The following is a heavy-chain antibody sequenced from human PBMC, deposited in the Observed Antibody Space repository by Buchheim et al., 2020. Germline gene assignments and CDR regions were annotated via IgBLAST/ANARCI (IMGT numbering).Heavy chain of an antibody. D-gene: IGHD3-22*01. CDR2: ISGSGGST. Sequence: EVQLLESGGGLVQPGGSLRLSCAASGFTFSSYAMSWVRQAPGKGLEWVSAISGSGGSTYYADSVKGRFTISRDNSKNTLYLQMNSLRAEDTAVYYCAKGPYYYDSSGYYGNFDYWGQGTL. J-gene: IGHJ4*02. CDR1: GFTFSSYA. CDR3: AKGPYYYDSSGYYGNFDY. V-gene: IGHV3-23*01.